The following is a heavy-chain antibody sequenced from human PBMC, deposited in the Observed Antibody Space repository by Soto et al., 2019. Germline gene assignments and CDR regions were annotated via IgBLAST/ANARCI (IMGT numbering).Heavy chain of an antibody. D-gene: IGHD2-2*01. V-gene: IGHV3-7*03. Sequence: GGSLRLSCAASGFTFSSYWMSWVRQAPGKGLEWVANIKQDGSEKQYVDSVRGRFTISRDNAENSLYLQMNSLRAEDTAVYYYARVDPPAKSWGQGTLVTVSS. CDR3: ARVDPPAKS. J-gene: IGHJ5*02. CDR2: IKQDGSEK. CDR1: GFTFSSYW.